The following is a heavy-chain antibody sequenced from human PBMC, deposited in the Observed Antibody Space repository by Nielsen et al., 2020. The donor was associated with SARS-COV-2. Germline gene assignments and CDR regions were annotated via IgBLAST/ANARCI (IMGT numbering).Heavy chain of an antibody. CDR3: ARVNTGRITMIVVVEYFDY. CDR2: IYYSGST. D-gene: IGHD3-22*01. V-gene: IGHV4-31*03. CDR1: GGSISSGGYY. Sequence: SETLSLTCTVSGGSISSGGYYWSWIRQHPGKGLEWIGYIYYSGSTYYNPSLKSRVTISVDTSKNQFSLKLSSVTAADTAVYYCARVNTGRITMIVVVEYFDYWGQGTLVTVSS. J-gene: IGHJ4*02.